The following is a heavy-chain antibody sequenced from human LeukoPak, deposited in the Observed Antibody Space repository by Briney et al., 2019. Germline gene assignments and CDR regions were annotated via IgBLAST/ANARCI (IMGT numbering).Heavy chain of an antibody. D-gene: IGHD6-19*01. CDR2: IIPILGIA. CDR1: GGTFSSYT. Sequence: APVKVSCKASGGTFSSYTISWVRQAPGQGLEWMGRIIPILGIANYAQKFQGRVTITADKSTSTAYMELSSLRSEDTAVYYCARDRDSSGWYYFDYWGQGTLVTVSS. J-gene: IGHJ4*02. V-gene: IGHV1-69*04. CDR3: ARDRDSSGWYYFDY.